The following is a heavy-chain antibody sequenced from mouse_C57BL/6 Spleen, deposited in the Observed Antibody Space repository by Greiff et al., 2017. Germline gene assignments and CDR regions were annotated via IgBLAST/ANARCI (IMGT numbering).Heavy chain of an antibody. CDR2: IRSKSNNYAT. J-gene: IGHJ4*01. CDR1: GFSFNTYA. Sequence: EVQGVESGGGLVQPKGSLKLSCAASGFSFNTYAMNWVRQAPGKGLEWVARIRSKSNNYATYYADSVKDRFTISRDDSESMLYLQMNNLKTEDTAMYYCVRQPDGYYSYYAMDYWGQGTSVTVSS. CDR3: VRQPDGYYSYYAMDY. V-gene: IGHV10-1*01. D-gene: IGHD2-3*01.